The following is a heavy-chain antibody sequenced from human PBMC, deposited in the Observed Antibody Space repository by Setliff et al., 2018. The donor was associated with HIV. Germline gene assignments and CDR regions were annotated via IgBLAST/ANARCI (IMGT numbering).Heavy chain of an antibody. J-gene: IGHJ4*02. CDR1: GFTFSNAW. V-gene: IGHV3-15*01. CDR2: IKSKTDGGTT. CDR3: TTEVRYYDSSGPDY. D-gene: IGHD3-22*01. Sequence: PGGSLRLSCAASGFTFSNAWMSWVRQAPGKGLEWVDRIKSKTDGGTTDYAAPVKGRFTISRDDSKNTLYLQMNSLKTEDTAVYYCTTEVRYYDSSGPDYWGQGTLVTVSS.